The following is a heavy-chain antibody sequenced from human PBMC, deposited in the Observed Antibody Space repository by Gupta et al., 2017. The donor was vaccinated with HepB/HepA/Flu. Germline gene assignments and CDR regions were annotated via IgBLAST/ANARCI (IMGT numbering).Heavy chain of an antibody. CDR2: ISTSGKTI. CDR1: GFTFSSYE. J-gene: IGHJ4*02. Sequence: EVQLVESGGGLVQPGGSLRLSCAASGFTFSSYEMNWVRQAPGKGLEWVAYISTSGKTIYYADSVKGRFTISRDNAKNSLYLQMNSLRVEDTAVYYCARDPETGDIDYWGQGTLVTVSS. D-gene: IGHD7-27*01. CDR3: ARDPETGDIDY. V-gene: IGHV3-48*03.